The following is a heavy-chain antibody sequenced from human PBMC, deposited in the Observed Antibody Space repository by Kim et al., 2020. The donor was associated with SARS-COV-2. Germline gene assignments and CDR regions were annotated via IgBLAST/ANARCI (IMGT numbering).Heavy chain of an antibody. J-gene: IGHJ3*01. CDR1: PGSITSYY. Sequence: SETLSLTCSVSPGSITSYYWNLIRQFPGTGLEWIGFVHYLGATSYNPALKSRLTISIDTSKSQFSLTLSSVTAADTAVYYCVRSRGSKRAFDLWGQGTLVTVSS. V-gene: IGHV4-59*13. CDR2: VHYLGAT. D-gene: IGHD1-26*01. CDR3: VRSRGSKRAFDL.